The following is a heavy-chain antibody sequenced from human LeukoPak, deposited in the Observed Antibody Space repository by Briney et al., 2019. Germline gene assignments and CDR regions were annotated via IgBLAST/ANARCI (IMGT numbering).Heavy chain of an antibody. CDR2: ISPNGVIT. CDR3: AKDIAAAGAFDY. V-gene: IGHV3-23*01. CDR1: GFTFSSYS. Sequence: GGSLRLSCAASGFTFSSYSMNWVRQAPGKGLEWVSGISPNGVITYYADSVKGRFTISRDNSKGTVYLQMNSLRAEDTAVYYCAKDIAAAGAFDYWGQGTLVTVSS. D-gene: IGHD6-13*01. J-gene: IGHJ4*02.